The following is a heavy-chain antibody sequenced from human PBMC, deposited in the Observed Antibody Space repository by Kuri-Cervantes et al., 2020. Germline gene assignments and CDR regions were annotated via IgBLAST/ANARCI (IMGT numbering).Heavy chain of an antibody. CDR1: GFTFSSYS. V-gene: IGHV3-30*03. CDR2: ISHDGSNK. CDR3: ARGSSGWSRFDY. D-gene: IGHD6-19*01. Sequence: GESLKISCAASGFTFSSYSMNWVRQAPGKGLEWVAVISHDGSNKYYADSVKSRFTISRDSSRDTLYLQMNSLRTEDTAVYYCARGSSGWSRFDYWGQGTLVTVSS. J-gene: IGHJ4*02.